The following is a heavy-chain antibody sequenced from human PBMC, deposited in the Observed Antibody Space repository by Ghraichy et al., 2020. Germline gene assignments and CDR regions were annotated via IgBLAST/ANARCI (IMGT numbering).Heavy chain of an antibody. CDR1: GFSFKNYG. CDR2: IWYDGSEK. Sequence: GESLNISCAASGFSFKNYGMHWVRQAPGKGLEWVAVIWYDGSEKYYADSVEGRFTISRDNSKNMLYLQMNSLRAEDTAVYYCARCRDCGSWVKIASPEGWGQGTLVTVSS. J-gene: IGHJ4*02. D-gene: IGHD6-13*01. CDR3: ARCRDCGSWVKIASPEG. V-gene: IGHV3-33*08.